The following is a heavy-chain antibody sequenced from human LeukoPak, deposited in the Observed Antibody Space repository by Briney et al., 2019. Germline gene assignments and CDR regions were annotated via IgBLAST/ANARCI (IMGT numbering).Heavy chain of an antibody. D-gene: IGHD2-2*01. J-gene: IGHJ5*02. CDR3: AGGYCSSTSCYAFSNWFDP. V-gene: IGHV1-3*01. CDR2: INAGNGNT. CDR1: GYTFTSYA. Sequence: GASVKVSCKASGYTFTSYAMHWVRQAPGQRLEWMGWINAGNGNTKYSRKFQGRVTITRDTSASTAYMELSSLRSEDTAVYYCAGGYCSSTSCYAFSNWFDPWGQGTLVTVSS.